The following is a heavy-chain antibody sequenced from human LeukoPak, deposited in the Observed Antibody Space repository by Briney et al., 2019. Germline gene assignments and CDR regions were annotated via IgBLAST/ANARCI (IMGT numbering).Heavy chain of an antibody. CDR1: GGSISSDNYF. CDR3: AREVIVAADTDAFDI. J-gene: IGHJ3*02. CDR2: IYYSGSI. V-gene: IGHV4-31*03. D-gene: IGHD1-26*01. Sequence: SETLSLTCIVSGGSISSDNYFWSWIRQHPGKGLEWIGYIYYSGSIYYNPSLKSRVAISVDTSTNQFSSRLSSVTAADTAVYYCAREVIVAADTDAFDIWGQGTMVTVSS.